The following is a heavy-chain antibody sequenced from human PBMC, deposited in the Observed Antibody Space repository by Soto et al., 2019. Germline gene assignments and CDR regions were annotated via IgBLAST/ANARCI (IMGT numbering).Heavy chain of an antibody. D-gene: IGHD4-17*01. V-gene: IGHV1-69*01. J-gene: IGHJ6*02. CDR2: IIPIFGTA. CDR1: GGTFSSYA. CDR3: ARDYGDYDPLNYYYGMDV. Sequence: QVQLVQSGAEVKKPGSSVKVSCKASGGTFSSYAISWVRQAPGQGLEWMGGIIPIFGTANYAQKFQGRVTITADESTSTAYMELSSLRSEDTAVYYCARDYGDYDPLNYYYGMDVWGQGTTVTVS.